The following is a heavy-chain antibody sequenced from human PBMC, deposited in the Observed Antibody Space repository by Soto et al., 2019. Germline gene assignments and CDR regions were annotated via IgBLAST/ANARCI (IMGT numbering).Heavy chain of an antibody. V-gene: IGHV1-69*13. CDR2: IIPIFGTA. CDR1: RGTFSSYA. J-gene: IGHJ4*02. CDR3: ARHSNWNGIDY. D-gene: IGHD1-20*01. Sequence: SVKVSCKASRGTFSSYAISWVRQAPGQGLEWMGGIIPIFGTANYAQKFQGRVTITADESTSTAYMELSSLRSEDTAVYYCARHSNWNGIDYWGQGTLVTVSS.